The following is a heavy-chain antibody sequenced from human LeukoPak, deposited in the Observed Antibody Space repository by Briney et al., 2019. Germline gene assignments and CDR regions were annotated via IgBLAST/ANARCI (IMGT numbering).Heavy chain of an antibody. CDR1: GFTFSSYS. J-gene: IGHJ1*01. Sequence: GSLRLSCAASGFTFSSYSMNWVRQAPGKGLEWVSSISSSSSYIYYADSVKGRFTISRDNAKNSLYLQMNSLRAEDTAVYYCARDEVAVAGTCQLWGQGTLVTVSS. V-gene: IGHV3-21*01. CDR2: ISSSSSYI. CDR3: ARDEVAVAGTCQL. D-gene: IGHD6-19*01.